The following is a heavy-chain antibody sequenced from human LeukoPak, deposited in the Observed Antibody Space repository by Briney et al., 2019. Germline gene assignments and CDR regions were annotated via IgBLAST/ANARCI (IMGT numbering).Heavy chain of an antibody. J-gene: IGHJ3*01. Sequence: PGGSLRLSCTASGFIFSSYGMHWVRRAPGKGLEWVAFIRDGGSQRFYADSVEGRLTISRDNSKNTVYVEMNSLRDDDTAVYYCAKAYGGNSGAFDLWGQGTMVTISS. CDR1: GFIFSSYG. CDR2: IRDGGSQR. V-gene: IGHV3-30*02. D-gene: IGHD4-23*01. CDR3: AKAYGGNSGAFDL.